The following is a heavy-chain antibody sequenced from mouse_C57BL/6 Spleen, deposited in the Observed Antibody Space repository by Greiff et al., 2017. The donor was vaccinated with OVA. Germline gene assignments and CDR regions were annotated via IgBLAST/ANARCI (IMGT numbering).Heavy chain of an antibody. CDR3: AKEGYDYEYYFDY. CDR1: GYTFTSYW. J-gene: IGHJ2*01. CDR2: IDPSDSET. D-gene: IGHD2-4*01. Sequence: QVQLQQSGAELVRPGSSVKLSCKASGYTFTSYWMRWVKQRPIQGLEWIGNIDPSDSETHYNQKFKDKATLTVDKSSSTAYMQLSSLTSEDSAVYYCAKEGYDYEYYFDYWGQGTTLTVSS. V-gene: IGHV1-52*01.